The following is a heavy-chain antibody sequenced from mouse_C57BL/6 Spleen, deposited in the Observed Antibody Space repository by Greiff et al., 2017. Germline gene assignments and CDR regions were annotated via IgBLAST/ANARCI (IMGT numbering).Heavy chain of an antibody. CDR2: IDPSDSET. Sequence: QVQLQQPGAELVRPGSSVKLSCKASGYTFTSYWMHWVKQRPIQGLEWIGNIDPSDSETHYNQKFKDKATLTVDKSSSTAYMQLSSLTSEDSAVYYYARSGTTVVAHFDYWGQGTTLTVSS. CDR3: ARSGTTVVAHFDY. D-gene: IGHD1-1*01. J-gene: IGHJ2*01. CDR1: GYTFTSYW. V-gene: IGHV1-52*01.